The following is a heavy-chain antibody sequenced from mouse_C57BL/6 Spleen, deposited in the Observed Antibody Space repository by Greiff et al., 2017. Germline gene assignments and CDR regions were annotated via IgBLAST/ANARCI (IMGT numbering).Heavy chain of an antibody. CDR3: ARNYDYEGWYFDV. CDR1: GYSFTGYF. Sequence: GDSVKISCKASGYSFTGYFMNWVMQSHGKSLEWIGRINPYNGDTFYNQKFKGKATLTVDKSSSTAHMELRSLTSEDSAVYYCARNYDYEGWYFDVWGTGTTVTVSS. J-gene: IGHJ1*03. CDR2: INPYNGDT. D-gene: IGHD2-4*01. V-gene: IGHV1-20*01.